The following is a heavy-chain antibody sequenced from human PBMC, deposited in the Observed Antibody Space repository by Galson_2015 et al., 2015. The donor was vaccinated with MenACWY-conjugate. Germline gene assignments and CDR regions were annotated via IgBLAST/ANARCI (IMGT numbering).Heavy chain of an antibody. J-gene: IGHJ3*01. CDR1: GFTFSNSW. D-gene: IGHD6-19*01. CDR2: IKHDGSGK. CDR3: ARAKEQWLSKTFDV. Sequence: LRLSCATSGFTFSNSWMGWVRQDPGQGLEGVANIKHDGSGKSYVDSVKGRFIISRDNAKNSLYLQMDSLRAEDTAVYFCARAKEQWLSKTFDVWGQGTLVTVSS. V-gene: IGHV3-7*01.